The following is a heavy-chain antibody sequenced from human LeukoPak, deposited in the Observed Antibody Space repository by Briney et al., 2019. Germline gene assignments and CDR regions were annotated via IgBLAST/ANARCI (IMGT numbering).Heavy chain of an antibody. Sequence: SETLSLTCAVYGGSFSGYYWSWIRQPPGKGLEWIGEINHSGSTNYNPSLKSRVTISVDTSKNQFSLKRSSVTAADTAVYYCARGDDYSGSWYYFDYWGQGTLVTVSS. J-gene: IGHJ4*02. CDR2: INHSGST. D-gene: IGHD6-13*01. V-gene: IGHV4-34*01. CDR1: GGSFSGYY. CDR3: ARGDDYSGSWYYFDY.